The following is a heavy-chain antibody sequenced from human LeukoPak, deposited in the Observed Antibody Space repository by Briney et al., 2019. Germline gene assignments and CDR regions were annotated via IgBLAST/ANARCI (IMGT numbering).Heavy chain of an antibody. V-gene: IGHV3-23*01. D-gene: IGHD3-22*01. CDR1: GFIFNNYG. Sequence: GGSLRLSCAASGFIFNNYGLIWVRQAPRKGLEWVSAISNDGGGTNYADFVKGRFTISRDNSKNTLFLQMNSLRAEDTALYYCAKGSSGYFVDPWGQGTLVTVSS. CDR3: AKGSSGYFVDP. CDR2: ISNDGGGT. J-gene: IGHJ5*02.